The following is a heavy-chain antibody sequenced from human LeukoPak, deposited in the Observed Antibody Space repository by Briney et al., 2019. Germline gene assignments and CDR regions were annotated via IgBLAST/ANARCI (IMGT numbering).Heavy chain of an antibody. Sequence: PSETLSLTCTVSGYSISSGYYWGWLRQPPGKGLEWIGSIYHSGSTYYNPSLKSRVTISVDTSKNQFSLNLSSVTAADTAVYYCARVGSILSRRFDPWGQGTLVTVSS. CDR2: IYHSGST. J-gene: IGHJ5*02. V-gene: IGHV4-38-2*02. CDR3: ARVGSILSRRFDP. D-gene: IGHD3-10*01. CDR1: GYSISSGYY.